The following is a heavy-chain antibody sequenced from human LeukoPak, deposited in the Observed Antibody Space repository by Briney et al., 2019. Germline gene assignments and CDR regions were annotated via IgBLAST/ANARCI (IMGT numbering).Heavy chain of an antibody. CDR1: GFTFGGYW. J-gene: IGHJ4*02. CDR3: ARDGVSSSPDFDY. CDR2: IKYDGSEK. V-gene: IGHV3-7*01. Sequence: GGSLRLSCGASGFTFGGYWMYWVRQAPGKGLEWVANIKYDGSEKNYVDSVKGRFTISRDNAKNSLYLQMNSLRGEDTAVYYCARDGVSSSPDFDYWGQGTLVTVSS. D-gene: IGHD6-6*01.